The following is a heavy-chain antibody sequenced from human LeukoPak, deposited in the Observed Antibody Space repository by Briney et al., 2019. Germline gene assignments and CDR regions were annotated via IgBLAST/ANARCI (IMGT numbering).Heavy chain of an antibody. CDR3: AKLLAYCGGDCYSDDY. CDR2: INPNSGGT. J-gene: IGHJ4*02. V-gene: IGHV1-2*02. CDR1: GYTFTGCY. Sequence: ASVKVSCKASGYTFTGCYMHWVRQAPGQGLEWMGWINPNSGGTNYAQKFQGRVTMTRDTSISTAYMELSRLRSDDTAVYYCAKLLAYCGGDCYSDDYWGQGTLVTVSS. D-gene: IGHD2-21*01.